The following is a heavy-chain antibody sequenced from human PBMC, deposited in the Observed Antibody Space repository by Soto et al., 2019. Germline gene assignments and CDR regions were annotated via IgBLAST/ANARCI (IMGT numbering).Heavy chain of an antibody. CDR3: ARRYCTNGVCYNGPDY. J-gene: IGHJ4*02. CDR1: GYSFTSYW. D-gene: IGHD2-8*01. Sequence: PGESLKISCKGSGYSFTSYWIGWVRQMPGKGLEWMGIIYPGDSDTRYSPSFQGQVTISADKSISTAYLQWSSLKASDTAMYYCARRYCTNGVCYNGPDYWGQGTLVTVSS. V-gene: IGHV5-51*01. CDR2: IYPGDSDT.